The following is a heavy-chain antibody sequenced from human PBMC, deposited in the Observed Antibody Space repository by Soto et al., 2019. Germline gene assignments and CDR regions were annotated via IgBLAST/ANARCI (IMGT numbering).Heavy chain of an antibody. J-gene: IGHJ6*03. Sequence: RLSCAASGFTLSGYAMDWVRQAPGKGLEYVSGISSNGVGTYYANSVQGRFTISRDNSKNTVYLQMGSLRPEDMAVYYCARRARPDFYYMHDCGKETKITVSS. CDR3: ARRARPDFYYMHD. V-gene: IGHV3-64*01. D-gene: IGHD6-6*01. CDR2: ISSNGVGT. CDR1: GFTLSGYA.